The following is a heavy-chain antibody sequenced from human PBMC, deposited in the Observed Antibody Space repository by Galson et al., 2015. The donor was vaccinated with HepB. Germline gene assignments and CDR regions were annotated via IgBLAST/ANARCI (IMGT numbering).Heavy chain of an antibody. Sequence: SLRLSCAASGFTFSSYSMNWVRQAPEKGLEWVSSISSSSSYIYYADSVKGRFTISRDNAKNSLYLQMNSLRAEDTAVYYCARDKGIAHGSSWFLDYWGQGTLVTVSS. CDR2: ISSSSSYI. CDR3: ARDKGIAHGSSWFLDY. J-gene: IGHJ4*02. V-gene: IGHV3-21*01. CDR1: GFTFSSYS. D-gene: IGHD6-13*01.